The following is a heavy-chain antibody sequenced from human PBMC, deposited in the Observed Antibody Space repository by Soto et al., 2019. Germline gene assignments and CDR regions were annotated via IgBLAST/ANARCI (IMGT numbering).Heavy chain of an antibody. CDR3: ARAWGGYFDY. D-gene: IGHD3-16*01. CDR2: IYYSGST. Sequence: QVQLQESGPGLVRPSQTLSLICTVCGGSISRGSYYWRWIRQHPGKGLEWIGYIYYSGSTYYNPSLKSRVTISVDTYKNQFSLKLSSVTAADTAVYYCARAWGGYFDYWGQGTLVTVSS. CDR1: GGSISRGSYY. J-gene: IGHJ4*02. V-gene: IGHV4-31*03.